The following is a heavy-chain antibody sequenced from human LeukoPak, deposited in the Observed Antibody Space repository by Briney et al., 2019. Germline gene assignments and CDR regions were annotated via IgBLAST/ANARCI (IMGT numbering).Heavy chain of an antibody. Sequence: GGSLILSCAASGFTFSSYGMHWVRQAPGKGLEWVAVISYDGSIKYFADSVKGRFTISRDNSKNTLYLQTNSLRPEDTAVYYCAKEMEVSPGPDYWGQGTLVTVSS. CDR2: ISYDGSIK. V-gene: IGHV3-30*18. J-gene: IGHJ4*02. CDR3: AKEMEVSPGPDY. D-gene: IGHD1-14*01. CDR1: GFTFSSYG.